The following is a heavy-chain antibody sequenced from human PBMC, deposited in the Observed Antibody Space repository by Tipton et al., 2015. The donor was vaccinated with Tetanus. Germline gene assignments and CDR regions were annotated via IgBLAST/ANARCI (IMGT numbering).Heavy chain of an antibody. V-gene: IGHV4-59*01. J-gene: IGHJ6*02. CDR3: ARAPSPYPGYYYGMDV. CDR2: IYYSGST. CDR1: GGSISSYY. Sequence: TLSLTCTVSGGSISSYYWSWIRQPPGKGLEWIGYIYYSGSTNYNPSLKSRVTISVGTSKNQFSLKLSSVTAADTAVYYCARAPSPYPGYYYGMDVWGQGTTVTVSS.